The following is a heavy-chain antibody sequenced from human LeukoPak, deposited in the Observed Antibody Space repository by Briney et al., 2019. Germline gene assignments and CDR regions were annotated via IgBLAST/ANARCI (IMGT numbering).Heavy chain of an antibody. CDR3: AREQQWPEDWFDP. D-gene: IGHD1-1*01. CDR1: GGSISSYY. V-gene: IGHV4-4*07. J-gene: IGHJ5*02. CDR2: IYTSGST. Sequence: PSETLSLTCTVSGGSISSYYWSWIRQPAGKRLEWIGRIYTSGSTNYNPSLKSRVTISVDKSKNQFSLKLSSVTAADTAVYYCAREQQWPEDWFDPWGQGTLVTVSS.